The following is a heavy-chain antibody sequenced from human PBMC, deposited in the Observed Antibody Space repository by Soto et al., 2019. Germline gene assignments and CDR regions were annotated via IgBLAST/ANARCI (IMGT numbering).Heavy chain of an antibody. CDR1: GFIFSRYS. J-gene: IGHJ3*02. CDR3: ARSLGVREMIARPGDANEDVLLVAPTPADQTFDI. D-gene: IGHD2-15*01. Sequence: EVQLVESGGGLVKPGGSLRLSCAASGFIFSRYSMNWVRQAPGKGLEWVSFISSRSRYIYYADSMKGRFTISRDNAKNSLFLQMTSLRAEDTAVYFCARSLGVREMIARPGDANEDVLLVAPTPADQTFDIWGQGTMVTVSS. V-gene: IGHV3-21*01. CDR2: ISSRSRYI.